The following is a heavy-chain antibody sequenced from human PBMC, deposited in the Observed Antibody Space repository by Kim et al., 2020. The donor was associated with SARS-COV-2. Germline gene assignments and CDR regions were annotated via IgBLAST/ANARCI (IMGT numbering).Heavy chain of an antibody. V-gene: IGHV4-34*01. CDR3: ARGLRSSSWSYYYYYGMDV. Sequence: SETLSLTCAVYGGSFSGYYWSWIRQPPGKGLEWIGEINHSGSTNYNPSLKSRVTISVDTSKNQFSLKLSSVTAADTAVYYCARGLRSSSWSYYYYYGMDVWGQGTTVTVSS. CDR1: GGSFSGYY. J-gene: IGHJ6*02. CDR2: INHSGST. D-gene: IGHD6-13*01.